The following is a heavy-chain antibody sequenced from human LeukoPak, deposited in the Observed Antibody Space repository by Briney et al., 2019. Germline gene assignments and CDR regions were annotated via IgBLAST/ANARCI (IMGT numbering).Heavy chain of an antibody. D-gene: IGHD5-18*01. J-gene: IGHJ4*02. CDR3: AKDRYGYAFEYSDS. V-gene: IGHV3-30*18. CDR1: GFTFSSYG. CDR2: ISNDGSKK. Sequence: PGGSLRLSCAASGFTFSSYGMHWVHQAPGKGLDWVAVISNDGSKKYYADSVKGRFTISRDNSKNTLSLQVSSLRAEDTAVYYCAKDRYGYAFEYSDSWGQGTLVTVSS.